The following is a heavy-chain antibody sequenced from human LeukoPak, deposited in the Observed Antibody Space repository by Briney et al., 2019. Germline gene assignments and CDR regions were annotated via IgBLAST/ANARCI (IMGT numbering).Heavy chain of an antibody. V-gene: IGHV4-39*01. CDR3: ARVGDCSSTSCFVDY. CDR2: IYYSGST. Sequence: SETLSLTCTVSGGSISSSSYYWGWIRQPPEKGLEWIGGIYYSGSTYYNPSLKSRVTISVDTSKNQFSLKLSSVTAADTAVYYCARVGDCSSTSCFVDYWGQGTLVTVSS. J-gene: IGHJ4*02. CDR1: GGSISSSSYY. D-gene: IGHD2-2*01.